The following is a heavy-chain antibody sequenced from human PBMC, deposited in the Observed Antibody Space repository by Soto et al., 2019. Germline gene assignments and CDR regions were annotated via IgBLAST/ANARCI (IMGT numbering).Heavy chain of an antibody. V-gene: IGHV4-31*03. CDR2: IYDNGIT. CDR3: TRDRGFGMDV. CDR1: GGSISGGRYY. Sequence: QVPLQESGPGLVKPSQTLSLTCNVSGGSISGGRYYWHWIRQHPGKGLEWIGNIYDNGITYYNPSLTTRVIISEDTPKNQFSLRLSSVTAADTAVYYCTRDRGFGMDVWGQGTTVTVSS. J-gene: IGHJ6*02.